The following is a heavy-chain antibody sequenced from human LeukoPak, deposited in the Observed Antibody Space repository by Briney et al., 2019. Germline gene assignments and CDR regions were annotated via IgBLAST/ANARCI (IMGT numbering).Heavy chain of an antibody. V-gene: IGHV3-30*18. Sequence: GGSLRLSCAASGFTFSSYGMHWVRQAPGKGLEWVAVISYDGSNKYYADSVKGRFTISRDNSKNTLYLQMNSLRAEDTAVYYCAKSAPYDFWSGSHWGQGTLVTVSS. J-gene: IGHJ4*02. D-gene: IGHD3-3*01. CDR1: GFTFSSYG. CDR2: ISYDGSNK. CDR3: AKSAPYDFWSGSH.